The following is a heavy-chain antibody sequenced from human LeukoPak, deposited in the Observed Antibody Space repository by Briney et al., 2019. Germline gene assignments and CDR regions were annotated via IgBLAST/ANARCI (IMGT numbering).Heavy chain of an antibody. CDR1: GFTFSNPA. CDR2: ISASGAAT. CDR3: ARRSAQYYFDY. Sequence: PGGSLRLSCTASGFTFSNPAMGWVRQAPGKGLEWVSAISASGAATFYADSVKGRFSISRDNSKNSLYLQMNSLRVEDTAVYYCARRSAQYYFDYWGQGTLVTVSS. V-gene: IGHV3-23*01. J-gene: IGHJ4*02.